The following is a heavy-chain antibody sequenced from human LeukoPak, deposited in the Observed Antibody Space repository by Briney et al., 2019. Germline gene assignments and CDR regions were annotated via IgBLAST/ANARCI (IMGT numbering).Heavy chain of an antibody. D-gene: IGHD3-16*02. CDR2: INHSGST. CDR1: GGSFSGYY. CDR3: ARGPALRLGELSFRAFDY. Sequence: NSSETLSLTCAVYGGSFSGYYWSWIRQPPGKGLEWIGEINHSGSTNYNPSLKSRVTISVDTSKNQFSLKLSSVTAADTAVYYCARGPALRLGELSFRAFDYWGQGTLVTVSS. V-gene: IGHV4-34*01. J-gene: IGHJ4*02.